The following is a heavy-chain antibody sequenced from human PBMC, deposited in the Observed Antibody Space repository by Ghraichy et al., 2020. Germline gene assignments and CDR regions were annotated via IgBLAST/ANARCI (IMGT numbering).Heavy chain of an antibody. CDR1: GFIVSSNY. CDR3: ARDRPISNWGGVHYYYYYMDV. D-gene: IGHD7-27*01. Sequence: GGSLRLSCAASGFIVSSNYMSWVRQAPGKGLEWVSVIYSGGSTYYADSVKGRFTISRDNSKNTLYLQMNSLRAEDTAVYYCARDRPISNWGGVHYYYYYMDVWGKGTTVTVSS. CDR2: IYSGGST. V-gene: IGHV3-66*01. J-gene: IGHJ6*03.